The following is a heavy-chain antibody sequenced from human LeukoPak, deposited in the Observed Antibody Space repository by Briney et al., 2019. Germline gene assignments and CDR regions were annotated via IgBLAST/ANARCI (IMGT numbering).Heavy chain of an antibody. CDR1: GFTFSSYS. CDR2: ISSSSYI. V-gene: IGHV3-21*01. Sequence: GGSLRLSCAASGFTFSSYSMNWVRQAPGKGLEWVSSISSSSYIYYADSVKGRFTISRDNAKNSLYLQMNSLRAEDTAVYYCARVPVGAPTGWVDYFDYWGQGTLVTVSS. D-gene: IGHD1-26*01. J-gene: IGHJ4*02. CDR3: ARVPVGAPTGWVDYFDY.